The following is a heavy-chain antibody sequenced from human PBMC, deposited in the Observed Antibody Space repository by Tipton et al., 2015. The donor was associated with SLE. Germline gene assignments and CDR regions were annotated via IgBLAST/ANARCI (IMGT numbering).Heavy chain of an antibody. CDR3: ARDGLGWGYYYYMDV. CDR1: GGSISSYY. CDR2: IYYSGST. Sequence: TPSLTCTVSGGSISSYYWSWIRQPPGKGLEWIGYIYYSGSTNYNPSLKSRVTISVDTSKNQFSLKLSSVTAADTAVYYCARDGLGWGYYYYMDVWGKGTTVTVSS. D-gene: IGHD5/OR15-5a*01. J-gene: IGHJ6*03. V-gene: IGHV4-59*01.